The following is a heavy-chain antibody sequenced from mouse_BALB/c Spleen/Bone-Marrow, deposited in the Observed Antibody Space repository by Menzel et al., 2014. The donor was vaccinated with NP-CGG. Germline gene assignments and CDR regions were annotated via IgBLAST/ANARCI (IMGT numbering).Heavy chain of an antibody. J-gene: IGHJ3*01. V-gene: IGHV7-1*02. CDR2: SRNKAKHYTT. D-gene: IGHD2-10*02. Sequence: VQLKEPGGGLVQPGDSLRLSCATSGFTFSDFYMEWVRQPPGKRLEWIAASRNKAKHYTTEYSASVKGRFIVSRDTSQSILYLQMNALRAEDTAIYYCARDVGYGNYFVYWGQGTLVTVSA. CDR1: GFTFSDFY. CDR3: ARDVGYGNYFVY.